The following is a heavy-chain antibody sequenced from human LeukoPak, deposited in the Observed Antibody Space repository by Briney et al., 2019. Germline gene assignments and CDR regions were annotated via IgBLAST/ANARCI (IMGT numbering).Heavy chain of an antibody. D-gene: IGHD2-2*01. CDR1: GGTFSSYA. CDR3: ARGYCSSTSCYDGSYYYYMDA. V-gene: IGHV1-69*13. CDR2: IIPIFGTA. J-gene: IGHJ6*03. Sequence: SVKVSCKASGGTFSSYAISWVRQAPGQGLEWMGGIIPIFGTANYAQKFQGRVTITADESTSTAYMELSSLRSEDTAVYYCARGYCSSTSCYDGSYYYYMDAWGKGTTVTVSS.